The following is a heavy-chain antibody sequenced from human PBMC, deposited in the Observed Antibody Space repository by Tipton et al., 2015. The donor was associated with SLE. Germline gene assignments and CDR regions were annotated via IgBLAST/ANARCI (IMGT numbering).Heavy chain of an antibody. D-gene: IGHD1-26*01. CDR2: IIPIFGTA. Sequence: QLVQSGAEVKKSGSSVKVSCKASGGTFISYAISWVRQAPGQGLEWMGGIIPIFGTAKYEQKFQGRVTITADESTTTAYMELSSLRSEDTAVYYCARGGPIVGSTGNWFDPWGQGTLVTVSS. J-gene: IGHJ5*02. V-gene: IGHV1-69*01. CDR3: ARGGPIVGSTGNWFDP. CDR1: GGTFISYA.